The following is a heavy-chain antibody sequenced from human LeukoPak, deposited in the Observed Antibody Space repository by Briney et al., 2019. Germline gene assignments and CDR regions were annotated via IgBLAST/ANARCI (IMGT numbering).Heavy chain of an antibody. V-gene: IGHV1-69*01. J-gene: IGHJ6*02. CDR2: IIPIFGTA. D-gene: IGHD5-24*01. CDR3: ATRGGVATIQNGMDV. CDR1: GGTFSSYA. Sequence: ASVKVSCTASGGTFSSYAISWVRQAPGQGLEWMGGIIPIFGTANYAQKFQGRVTITADESTSTAYMELSSLRSEDTAVYYCATRGGVATIQNGMDVWGQGTTVTVSS.